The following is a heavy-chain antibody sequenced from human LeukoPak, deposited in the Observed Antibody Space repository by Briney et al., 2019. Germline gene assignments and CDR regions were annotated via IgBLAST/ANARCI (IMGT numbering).Heavy chain of an antibody. Sequence: QTGGSLRLSCAASGFTFSDHYMDWVRQAPGKGLEWVGRTKNKANSYTTEYAASVKGRFTISRDDSKNSLYLQMNSLKTEDTAMYYCARWDRGRCSDWGQGTLVTVSS. CDR2: TKNKANSYTT. CDR3: ARWDRGRCSD. V-gene: IGHV3-72*01. J-gene: IGHJ4*02. D-gene: IGHD1-26*01. CDR1: GFTFSDHY.